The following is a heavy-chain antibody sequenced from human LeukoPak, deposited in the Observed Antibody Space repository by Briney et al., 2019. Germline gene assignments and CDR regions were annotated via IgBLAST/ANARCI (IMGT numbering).Heavy chain of an antibody. D-gene: IGHD3-3*01. J-gene: IGHJ6*02. CDR2: IYTSGST. CDR3: ARVGYDFWSGLEYGMDV. V-gene: IGHV4-61*02. CDR1: GGSISSGSYY. Sequence: SQTLSLTCTVSGGSISSGSYYWGWIRQPAGKGLEWIGRIYTSGSTNYNPSLKSRVTISVDTSKNQFSMKLSSVTAADTAVYYCARVGYDFWSGLEYGMDVWGQGTTVTVSS.